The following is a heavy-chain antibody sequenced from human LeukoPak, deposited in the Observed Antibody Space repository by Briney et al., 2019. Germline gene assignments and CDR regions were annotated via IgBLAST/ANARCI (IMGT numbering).Heavy chain of an antibody. CDR2: IKSKTDGATI. CDR1: GFTFSDAW. Sequence: PGGSLRLSCAASGFTFSDAWMNWVRQAPGKGLEWVGRIKSKTDGATIEYAAPVKGRFTISRDDSKTTLYLQMDSLKTEDTAVYYCTTLEGGSFGYWGQGTLVTVSS. J-gene: IGHJ4*02. V-gene: IGHV3-15*01. CDR3: TTLEGGSFGY. D-gene: IGHD3-10*01.